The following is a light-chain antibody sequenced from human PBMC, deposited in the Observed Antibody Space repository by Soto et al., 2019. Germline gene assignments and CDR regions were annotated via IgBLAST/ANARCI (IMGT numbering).Light chain of an antibody. CDR1: QSMNDW. Sequence: DIQMTQSPSTLSASVGDRVTITCRASQSMNDWLAWYQQKPGKAPKVLIYDASSLQSGVPSRFSGSGDGTEFALTIDSLQPDDVATYYCLRDNAFSQTCGQGTKVEI. CDR2: DAS. V-gene: IGKV1-5*01. CDR3: LRDNAFSQT. J-gene: IGKJ1*01.